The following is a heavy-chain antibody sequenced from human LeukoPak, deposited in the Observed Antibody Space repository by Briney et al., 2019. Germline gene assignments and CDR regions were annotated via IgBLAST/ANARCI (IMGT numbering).Heavy chain of an antibody. D-gene: IGHD6-13*01. V-gene: IGHV4-39*01. Sequence: SETLSLTCTVSGGSISSSSYYWGWVRQPPGKGLEWIVRIYYSGSTYYNPSLKSRVTISVDTSKNQFSLKLSSVTAADTAVYYCARVLYQGYSSSWRGGWFDPWGQGTLVTVSS. CDR2: IYYSGST. CDR3: ARVLYQGYSSSWRGGWFDP. CDR1: GGSISSSSYY. J-gene: IGHJ5*02.